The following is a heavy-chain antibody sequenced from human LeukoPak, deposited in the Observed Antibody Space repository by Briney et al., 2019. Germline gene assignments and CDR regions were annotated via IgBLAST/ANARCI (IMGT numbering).Heavy chain of an antibody. V-gene: IGHV1-2*02. CDR2: INPNSGGT. Sequence: GASVKVSCKASGYTFTGYYMHWVRQAPGQGLEGMGWINPNSGGTNYAQKFQGRVTMTRDTSISTAYMELSRLRSDDTAVYYCARDGNSITMVRGVIVSWFDPWGQGTLVTVSS. D-gene: IGHD3-10*01. CDR3: ARDGNSITMVRGVIVSWFDP. CDR1: GYTFTGYY. J-gene: IGHJ5*02.